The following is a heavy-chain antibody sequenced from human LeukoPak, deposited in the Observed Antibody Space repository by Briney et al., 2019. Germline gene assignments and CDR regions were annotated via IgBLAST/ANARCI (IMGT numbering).Heavy chain of an antibody. D-gene: IGHD1-20*01. J-gene: IGHJ4*02. CDR2: MNPNSGNT. CDR1: GYTFTSYD. Sequence: ASVKVSCKASGYTFTSYDINWVRQATGQGLEWMGWMNPNSGNTGYAQKFQGRVTMTRNTSISTAYMELSSLRSEDTAVYYCARTEKITGTPDYWGQGTLVTVSS. V-gene: IGHV1-8*01. CDR3: ARTEKITGTPDY.